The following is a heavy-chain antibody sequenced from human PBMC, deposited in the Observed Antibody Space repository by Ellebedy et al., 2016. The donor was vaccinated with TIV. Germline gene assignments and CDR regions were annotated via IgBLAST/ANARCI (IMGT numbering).Heavy chain of an antibody. D-gene: IGHD4-17*01. CDR1: GGSSSGYF. Sequence: MPSETLSLTCAVYGGSSSGYFWSWFRQPPGKGLEWIGEIHHGGGTTYNPSLKSRVTISDDRSKNQFSLCLNSVTAADTAVYYCATWETTVNKRHYWGQGTLVIVSS. J-gene: IGHJ4*02. CDR2: IHHGGGT. CDR3: ATWETTVNKRHY. V-gene: IGHV4-34*01.